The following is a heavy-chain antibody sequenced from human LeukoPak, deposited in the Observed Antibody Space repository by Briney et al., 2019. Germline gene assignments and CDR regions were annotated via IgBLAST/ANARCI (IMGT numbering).Heavy chain of an antibody. J-gene: IGHJ6*02. CDR3: ARGHQLVVVPAASGWDYYYGMDV. V-gene: IGHV1-69*04. CDR1: GGTFSSYA. D-gene: IGHD2-2*01. Sequence: GASVKVSCKASGGTFSSYAISRVRPAPGQGREWMGRIIPILGIANYAQKFQGRVTITADKSTSTAYMELSSLRSEDAAVYYCARGHQLVVVPAASGWDYYYGMDVWGQGATVTVSS. CDR2: IIPILGIA.